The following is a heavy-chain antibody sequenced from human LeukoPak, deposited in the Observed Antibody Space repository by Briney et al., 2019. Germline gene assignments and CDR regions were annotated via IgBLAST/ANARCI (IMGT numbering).Heavy chain of an antibody. J-gene: IGHJ4*02. Sequence: TGGSLRLSCAASGFTVSSNYMSWVRQAPGKGLEWVSVIYSGGSTYYADSVKGRFTISRDNSKNTLYLQMNSLRAEDTAVYYCARAESVYDFWSGYYQYYFDYWGQGTLVTVSS. V-gene: IGHV3-53*01. CDR1: GFTVSSNY. D-gene: IGHD3-3*01. CDR2: IYSGGST. CDR3: ARAESVYDFWSGYYQYYFDY.